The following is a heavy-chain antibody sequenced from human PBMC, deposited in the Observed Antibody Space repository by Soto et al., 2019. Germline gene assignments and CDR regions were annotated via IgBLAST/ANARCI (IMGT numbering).Heavy chain of an antibody. J-gene: IGHJ4*02. V-gene: IGHV4-59*01. D-gene: IGHD2-2*01. CDR1: GGSISSYY. Sequence: SETLSLTCTVSGGSISSYYWSWIRQPPGKGLEWIGYIYYSGSTNYNPSLKSRVTISVDTSKNQFSLKLSSVTAADTAVYYCAGVVPAARILFNYWGQGTLVTVSS. CDR3: AGVVPAARILFNY. CDR2: IYYSGST.